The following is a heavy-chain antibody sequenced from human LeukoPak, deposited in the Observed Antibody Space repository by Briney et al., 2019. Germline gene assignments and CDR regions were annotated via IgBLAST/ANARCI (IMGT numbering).Heavy chain of an antibody. D-gene: IGHD3-16*02. V-gene: IGHV1-2*02. J-gene: IGHJ4*02. CDR1: GYTFTVYY. Sequence: RASVTVSCKASGYTFTVYYMHWVRQAPGQGLEWMGWINPNSGGTNYAQKFQGRVTMTRDTSISTAYMELSRLRSDDTAVYYCARAQNMITFGGVIGGGYWGQGTLVTVSS. CDR2: INPNSGGT. CDR3: ARAQNMITFGGVIGGGY.